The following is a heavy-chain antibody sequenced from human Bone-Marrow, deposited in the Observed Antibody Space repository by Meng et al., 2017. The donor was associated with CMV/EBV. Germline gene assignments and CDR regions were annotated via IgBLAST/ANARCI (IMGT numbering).Heavy chain of an antibody. CDR1: GFTFSTYG. Sequence: GGSLRLSCAASGFTFSTYGMHWVRQAPGKGLEWVAFTRYDGSTKHYADSLKGRFTISRDNSKNTLYLQMSSLRVEDTAVYFCAKNPNSGWYYYYGMDVWGQGTTATVSS. CDR3: AKNPNSGWYYYYGMDV. V-gene: IGHV3-30*02. CDR2: TRYDGSTK. J-gene: IGHJ6*02. D-gene: IGHD6-19*01.